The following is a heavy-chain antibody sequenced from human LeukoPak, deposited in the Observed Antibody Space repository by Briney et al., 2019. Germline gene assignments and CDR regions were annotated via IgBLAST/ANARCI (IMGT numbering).Heavy chain of an antibody. CDR2: ISYSGSTT. Sequence: GGSLRLSCAAPGFTFTNFEMNWVRQAPGKGLEWVSYISYSGSTTSYADSVKGRFTISRDNAKNSLYLQMNSLRAEDTAVYYCARAGPPAFDPWGQGTLVTVSS. CDR3: ARAGPPAFDP. CDR1: GFTFTNFE. J-gene: IGHJ5*02. V-gene: IGHV3-48*03.